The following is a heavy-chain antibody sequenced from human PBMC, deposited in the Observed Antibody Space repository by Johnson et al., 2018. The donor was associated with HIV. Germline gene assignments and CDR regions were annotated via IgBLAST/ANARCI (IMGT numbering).Heavy chain of an antibody. V-gene: IGHV3-30*03. Sequence: QVQLVESGGGVVQPGRSLRLSCAASGFTFSNFGFHWVRQAPGKGLQWVAAISFAGNNKYYANSVKGRFTISRDNSKNTLYLQMNSLRAEDTAVYYCARGPTYLDTAMVDAFDIWGQGTMVTVSS. D-gene: IGHD5-18*01. J-gene: IGHJ3*02. CDR2: ISFAGNNK. CDR1: GFTFSNFG. CDR3: ARGPTYLDTAMVDAFDI.